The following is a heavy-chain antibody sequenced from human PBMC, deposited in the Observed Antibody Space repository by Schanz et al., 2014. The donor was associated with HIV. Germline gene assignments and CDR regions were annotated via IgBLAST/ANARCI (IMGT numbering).Heavy chain of an antibody. CDR2: ISSSSTTT. Sequence: EVQLVESGGGLVQPGGSLRLSCAVSGFTFSSYSMNWVRQAPGKGLEWVSYISSSSTTTYYADSVNGRFTISRDNAKNSMFLQMNSLRGEDTAVYYCAREKDLGYSSPLGFWGQGTLVTVSS. D-gene: IGHD6-13*01. CDR3: AREKDLGYSSPLGF. J-gene: IGHJ4*02. CDR1: GFTFSSYS. V-gene: IGHV3-48*04.